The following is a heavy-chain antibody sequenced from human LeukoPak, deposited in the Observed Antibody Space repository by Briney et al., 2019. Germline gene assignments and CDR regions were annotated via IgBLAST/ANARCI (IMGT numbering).Heavy chain of an antibody. D-gene: IGHD3-10*01. Sequence: GGSLRLSCAASGFTFSSYGMHWVRQAPGKGLEWVAFIRYDGSNKYYADSVRGRFTISRDNSKNTLYLQMNSLRDEDTAVYYCAKDSGFYGSGSYHFDYWGQGTLVTVPS. CDR3: AKDSGFYGSGSYHFDY. V-gene: IGHV3-30*02. J-gene: IGHJ4*02. CDR2: IRYDGSNK. CDR1: GFTFSSYG.